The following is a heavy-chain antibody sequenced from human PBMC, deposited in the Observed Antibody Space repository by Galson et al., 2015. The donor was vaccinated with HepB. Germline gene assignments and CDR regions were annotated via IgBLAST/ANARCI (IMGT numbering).Heavy chain of an antibody. CDR2: ISDDGNNR. D-gene: IGHD5-12*01. CDR3: ARSWAPVGYYLDY. CDR1: RFTFSGYA. J-gene: IGHJ4*02. Sequence: SLRLSCAASRFTFSGYAMHWVRQPPGRGLEWVALISDDGNNRLYADSVKGRFSISRDNSKNTLYLQLHSLRPDDTATFYCARSWAPVGYYLDYWGQGTLVTVS. V-gene: IGHV3-30-3*01.